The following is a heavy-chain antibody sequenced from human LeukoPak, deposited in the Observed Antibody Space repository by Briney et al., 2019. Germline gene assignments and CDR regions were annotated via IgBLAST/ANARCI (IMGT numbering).Heavy chain of an antibody. CDR1: GFTFNNYA. CDR2: IRDSGATT. J-gene: IGHJ4*02. CDR3: AKDVNRYSSSWYGQN. Sequence: GGSLRLSCAASGFTFNNYAMSWVRQAPGKGLEWVSAIRDSGATTFYADSVKGRFTISRDNSKNTLYLQMNSLRAEDTAVYYCAKDVNRYSSSWYGQNWGQGTLVTVSS. D-gene: IGHD6-13*01. V-gene: IGHV3-23*01.